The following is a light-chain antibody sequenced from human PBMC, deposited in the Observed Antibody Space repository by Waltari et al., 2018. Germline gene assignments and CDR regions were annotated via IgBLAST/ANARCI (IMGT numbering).Light chain of an antibody. Sequence: QSALTQPPSASGSPGQSVTISCTATSRDVGGYNHVSWYQQDPGKAPKVMIYEVNKRPSGVPDRFSGSNSGNAASLTVSGLQAEDEADYYCSSYAGSNNLLFGGGTKLTVL. CDR3: SSYAGSNNLL. CDR1: SRDVGGYNH. CDR2: EVN. V-gene: IGLV2-8*01. J-gene: IGLJ2*01.